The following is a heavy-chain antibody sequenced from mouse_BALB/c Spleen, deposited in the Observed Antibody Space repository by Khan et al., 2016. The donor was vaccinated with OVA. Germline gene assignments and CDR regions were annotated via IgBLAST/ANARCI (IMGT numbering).Heavy chain of an antibody. V-gene: IGHV1S56*01. J-gene: IGHJ4*01. Sequence: QVQLKESGPELVKPGASVKISCKASGYTFTAYDINWVRQRPGQGLEWIGWIYPGDDSTEYNENFRGKATLNADKSSHTAYMQLSSLTSEKSAVYFCAREGLRGVAMDYWGQGTSVSVSS. CDR1: GYTFTAYD. D-gene: IGHD2-4*01. CDR3: AREGLRGVAMDY. CDR2: IYPGDDST.